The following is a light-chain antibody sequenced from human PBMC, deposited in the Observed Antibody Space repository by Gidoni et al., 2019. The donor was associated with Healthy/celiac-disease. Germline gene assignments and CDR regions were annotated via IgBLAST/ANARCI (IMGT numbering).Light chain of an antibody. CDR1: NIGSKS. CDR3: QVWDSSSDHRV. J-gene: IGLJ3*02. V-gene: IGLV3-21*03. Sequence: SYVLTQPPSVSVAPGKKARITCGGNNIGSKSVHWYQQKPGQAPVLVVYEDSDRPSGIPERFSGSNSGNTATLTISRVEAGDEADYYCQVWDSSSDHRVFGGGTKLTVL. CDR2: EDS.